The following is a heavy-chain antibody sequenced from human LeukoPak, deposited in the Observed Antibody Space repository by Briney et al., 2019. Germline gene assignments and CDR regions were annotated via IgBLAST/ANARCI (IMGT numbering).Heavy chain of an antibody. V-gene: IGHV3-21*01. D-gene: IGHD6-13*01. Sequence: GGSLRLSCAASGLTFSSYSMNWVRQAPGKGLEWVSSISSSRSYIYYADSMKGRFTISRDNAKNSLYLQMNSLRAEDTAVYYCARARQQLYYYYGMDVWGQGTTVTVSS. CDR3: ARARQQLYYYYGMDV. CDR2: ISSSRSYI. J-gene: IGHJ6*02. CDR1: GLTFSSYS.